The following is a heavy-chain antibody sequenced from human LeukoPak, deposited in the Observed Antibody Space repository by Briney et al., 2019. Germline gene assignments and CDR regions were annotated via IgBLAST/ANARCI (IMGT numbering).Heavy chain of an antibody. CDR2: VYYSGST. Sequence: ASETLSLTCTASGGSISSYYWSWIRQPPGKGLEWIGYVYYSGSTNYNPSLKSRVTISVDTSKNQSSLKLSSVTAADTAVYYCARARVQLWLSDYYYYMDVWGKGTTVTVSS. V-gene: IGHV4-59*01. CDR3: ARARVQLWLSDYYYYMDV. D-gene: IGHD5-18*01. CDR1: GGSISSYY. J-gene: IGHJ6*03.